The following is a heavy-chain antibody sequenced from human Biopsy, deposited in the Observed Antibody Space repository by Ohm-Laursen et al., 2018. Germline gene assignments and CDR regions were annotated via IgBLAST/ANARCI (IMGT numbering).Heavy chain of an antibody. J-gene: IGHJ3*02. CDR2: ISYSRDT. D-gene: IGHD6-19*01. V-gene: IGHV4-59*08. Sequence: SDTLSLTCTVPGGSISGSSWSWIRQAPGKGLEWIGYISYSRDTNYNPSLKSRITISVDTSKNQFSLKLTSVTAADTAVYYCAKHGSGWTGDDAFHIWGQGTMVTVSS. CDR3: AKHGSGWTGDDAFHI. CDR1: GGSISGSS.